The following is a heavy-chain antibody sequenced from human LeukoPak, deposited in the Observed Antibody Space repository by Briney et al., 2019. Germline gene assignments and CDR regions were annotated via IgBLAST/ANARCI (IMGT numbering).Heavy chain of an antibody. J-gene: IGHJ4*02. Sequence: GGSLRLSCAASGFTFSDFYMSWIRQAPGKGLEWVSYISSSGSTIYYADSVKGRFTISRDNAKNSLYLQMNRLRAEDTAVYYCARRRYNWNAIDYWGQGTLVTVSS. CDR3: ARRRYNWNAIDY. CDR2: ISSSGSTI. D-gene: IGHD1-20*01. CDR1: GFTFSDFY. V-gene: IGHV3-11*01.